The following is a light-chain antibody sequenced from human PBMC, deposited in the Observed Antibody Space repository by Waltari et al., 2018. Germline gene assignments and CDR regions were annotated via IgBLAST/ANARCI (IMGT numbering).Light chain of an antibody. CDR2: KTS. Sequence: EIQMTQSPSTLSASVGARVTITCRAGQSISDSLAWYQQKPGKAPKVLIYKTSSLDSGVPSRFSGSGSGTEFSLTISSLQPDDFATYYCLQYNTYPWTFGQGTKVEIK. V-gene: IGKV1-5*03. CDR3: LQYNTYPWT. J-gene: IGKJ1*01. CDR1: QSISDS.